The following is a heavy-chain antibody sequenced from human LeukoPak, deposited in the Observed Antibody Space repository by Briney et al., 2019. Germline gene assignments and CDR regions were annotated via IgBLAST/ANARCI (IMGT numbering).Heavy chain of an antibody. CDR1: GFTFSSYW. D-gene: IGHD1-7*01. J-gene: IGHJ4*02. Sequence: PGGSLRLSCAASGFTFSSYWMSWVRQAPGKGLEWVANIKQDGSEKYYLDSLEGRFTISRDNAKNSLYLQMNSLRAEDTAVYYCARDLKISRWNYEGYFDYWGQGTLVTVSS. CDR2: IKQDGSEK. V-gene: IGHV3-7*01. CDR3: ARDLKISRWNYEGYFDY.